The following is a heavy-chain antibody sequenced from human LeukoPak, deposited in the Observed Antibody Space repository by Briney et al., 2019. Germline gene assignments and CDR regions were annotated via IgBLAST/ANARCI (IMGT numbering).Heavy chain of an antibody. CDR2: INHSGST. CDR1: GGSFSGYY. Sequence: TLSLTCAVYGGSFSGYYWSWIRQPPGKGLEWIGEINHSGSTNYNPSLKSRVTISVDTSKNQFSLKLSSVTAADTAVCYCARAKLATVTTYRVYYYGMDVWGQGTTVTVSS. D-gene: IGHD4-11*01. J-gene: IGHJ6*02. CDR3: ARAKLATVTTYRVYYYGMDV. V-gene: IGHV4-34*01.